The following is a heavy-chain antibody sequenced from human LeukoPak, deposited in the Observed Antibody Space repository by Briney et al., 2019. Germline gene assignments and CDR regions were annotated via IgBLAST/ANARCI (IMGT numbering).Heavy chain of an antibody. CDR3: ATQALYYYDSSGYYYVAHFDY. J-gene: IGHJ4*02. Sequence: VRQPPGKGLEWIGSIYYSGSTYYNPSLKSRVTISVDTSKNQFSLKLSSVTAADTAVYYCATQALYYYDSSGYYYVAHFDYWGQGTLVTVSS. V-gene: IGHV4-39*01. D-gene: IGHD3-22*01. CDR2: IYYSGST.